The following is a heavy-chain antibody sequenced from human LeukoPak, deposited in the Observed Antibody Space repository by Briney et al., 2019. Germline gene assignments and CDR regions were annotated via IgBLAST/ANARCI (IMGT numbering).Heavy chain of an antibody. CDR1: GGSISSYY. D-gene: IGHD3-10*01. Sequence: PSETLSLTCTVSGGSISSYYWSWIRQPAGKGLEWIGRTYTSGSTNYNPSLKSRVTMSVDTSKNQFSLKLSSVTAADTAVYYCARDRFVGTPASFDIWGQGTMVTVSS. CDR3: ARDRFVGTPASFDI. J-gene: IGHJ3*02. V-gene: IGHV4-4*07. CDR2: TYTSGST.